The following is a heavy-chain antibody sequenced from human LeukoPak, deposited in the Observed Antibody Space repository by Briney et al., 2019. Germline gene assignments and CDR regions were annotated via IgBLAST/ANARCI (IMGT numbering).Heavy chain of an antibody. D-gene: IGHD2-15*01. V-gene: IGHV4-34*01. CDR1: GGSFSGYQ. J-gene: IGHJ2*01. CDR2: INHSGST. CDR3: ARGGRSLVAAQFDL. Sequence: PSETLSLTCAVYGGSFSGYQWSWIRQPPGKGLEWIGEINHSGSTNYNPSLKSRVTISVDTSKNQFSLKLSSVTAADTAVYYCARGGRSLVAAQFDLWGRGTLVTVSS.